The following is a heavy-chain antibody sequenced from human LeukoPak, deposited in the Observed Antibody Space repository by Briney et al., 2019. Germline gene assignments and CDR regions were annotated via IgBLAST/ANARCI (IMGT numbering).Heavy chain of an antibody. J-gene: IGHJ4*02. V-gene: IGHV3-23*01. D-gene: IGHD3-22*01. CDR1: GFTFSSDA. Sequence: GGSLRLSCAASGFTFSSDAMSWVRQAPGKGLELVSTISGSTYSTYYADSVKGRFTISSDNSKNTLYLQMNSLRAEDTAVYYCAKLASEAGRYETSGSAYWGQGTLVTVSS. CDR2: ISGSTYST. CDR3: AKLASEAGRYETSGSAY.